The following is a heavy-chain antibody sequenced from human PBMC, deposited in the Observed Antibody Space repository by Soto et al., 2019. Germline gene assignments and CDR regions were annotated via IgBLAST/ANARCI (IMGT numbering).Heavy chain of an antibody. CDR2: IIPILGIA. D-gene: IGHD2-15*01. CDR1: GGTFSSYT. CDR3: AREADIVVVVAGGRYYYYYMDV. J-gene: IGHJ6*03. Sequence: QVQLVQSGAEVKKPGSSVKVSCKASGGTFSSYTISWVRQAPGQGLEWMGRIIPILGIANYAQKFQGRVTITADKSTSTAYMELSSLRSEDTAVYYCAREADIVVVVAGGRYYYYYMDVWGKGTTVTVSS. V-gene: IGHV1-69*08.